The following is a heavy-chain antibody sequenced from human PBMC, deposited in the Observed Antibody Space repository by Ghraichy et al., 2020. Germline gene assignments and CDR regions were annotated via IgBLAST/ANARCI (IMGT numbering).Heavy chain of an antibody. CDR3: AKGSAAAGTYVWFDQ. D-gene: IGHD6-13*01. CDR2: ISGSGEST. Sequence: GGSLRLSCAASGFTFWTYVMTWVRQTPGKGLEWVSAISGSGESTYYADSVKGRFTVSRDNSKNTLYLQMNSLRAEDTAVYYCAKGSAAAGTYVWFDQWGQGTLATVSS. CDR1: GFTFWTYV. J-gene: IGHJ5*02. V-gene: IGHV3-23*01.